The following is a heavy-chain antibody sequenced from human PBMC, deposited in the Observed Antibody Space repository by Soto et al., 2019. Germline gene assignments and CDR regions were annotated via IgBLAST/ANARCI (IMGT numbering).Heavy chain of an antibody. D-gene: IGHD5-12*01. CDR3: ARDGAWDGYNPYYFDY. Sequence: QVQLVQSGAAVKKPGSSVKVSFKASGGTFSSYAISWVRQAPGQGLEWMGGIIPIFGTANYAQKFQGRVTIPADESTSTAYIELSSLRSEDTAGYYCARDGAWDGYNPYYFDYWGQGTLVTVSS. CDR2: IIPIFGTA. J-gene: IGHJ4*02. V-gene: IGHV1-69*01. CDR1: GGTFSSYA.